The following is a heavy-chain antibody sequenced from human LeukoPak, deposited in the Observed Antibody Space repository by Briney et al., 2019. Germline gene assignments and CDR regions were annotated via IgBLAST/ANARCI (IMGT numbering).Heavy chain of an antibody. V-gene: IGHV4-34*01. CDR1: GGSFSGYY. J-gene: IGHJ5*02. Sequence: PSETLSLTCAVYGGSFSGYYWSWIRQPPGKGLEWIGEINHSGSTNYNPSLKSRVTISVDTSKNQFSLKLRSVTAADTAVYYCARGDLLTGYYSWFDPWGQGTLVTVSS. D-gene: IGHD3-9*01. CDR3: ARGDLLTGYYSWFDP. CDR2: INHSGST.